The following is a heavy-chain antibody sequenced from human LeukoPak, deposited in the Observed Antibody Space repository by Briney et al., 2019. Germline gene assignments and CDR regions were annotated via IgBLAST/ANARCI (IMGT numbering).Heavy chain of an antibody. CDR1: GGTFSSYA. Sequence: GASVKVSCKASGGTFSSYAISWVRQAPGQGLEWMGGIIPIFGTANYAQKFQGRVTITADKSTSTAYMELSSLRSEDTAVYYCARDLSCSSTSCYSYYYYYMDVWGKGTTVTISS. J-gene: IGHJ6*03. CDR3: ARDLSCSSTSCYSYYYYYMDV. V-gene: IGHV1-69*06. CDR2: IIPIFGTA. D-gene: IGHD2-2*02.